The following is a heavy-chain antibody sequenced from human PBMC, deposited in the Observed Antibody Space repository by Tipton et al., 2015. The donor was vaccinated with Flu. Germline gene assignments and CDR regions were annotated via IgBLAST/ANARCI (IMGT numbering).Heavy chain of an antibody. V-gene: IGHV2-5*02. CDR2: IYWDDDK. CDR3: AHIGRAYSSGWGYYFDY. J-gene: IGHJ4*02. D-gene: IGHD6-19*01. Sequence: LVKPTQTLTLTCTFSGFSLSTSGVGVGWIRQPPGKALEWLALIYWDDDKRYSPSLKSRLTITKDTSKNQVVLTMTNMDPVDTATYYCAHIGRAYSSGWGYYFDYWGQGTLVTVSS. CDR1: GFSLSTSGVG.